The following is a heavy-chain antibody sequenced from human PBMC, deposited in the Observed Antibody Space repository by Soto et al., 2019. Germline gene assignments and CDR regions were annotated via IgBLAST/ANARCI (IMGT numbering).Heavy chain of an antibody. CDR1: GGSISSYY. CDR3: ASICVGGDCSNIDY. CDR2: IYYSGST. Sequence: QVQLQESGPGLVKPSETLSLTCTVSGGSISSYYWSWIRQPPGKGLEWIGYIYYSGSTNYNPSLKSRVTISVDTSKNQFSLKLSSVTAADTAVYYCASICVGGDCSNIDYWGQGTLVTVSS. J-gene: IGHJ4*02. D-gene: IGHD2-21*02. V-gene: IGHV4-59*01.